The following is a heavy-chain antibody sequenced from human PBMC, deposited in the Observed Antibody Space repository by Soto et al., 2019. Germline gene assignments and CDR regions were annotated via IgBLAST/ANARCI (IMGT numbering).Heavy chain of an antibody. D-gene: IGHD6-13*01. Sequence: PGGSLRLSCAASGFTFSSYAMSWVRQAPGNGLEWVSAISGSGGSTYYADSVKGRFTISRDNSKNTLYLQMNSLRAEDTAVYYCAKCFSSSWSPFDYWGQGTLVTVSS. CDR1: GFTFSSYA. J-gene: IGHJ4*02. V-gene: IGHV3-23*01. CDR2: ISGSGGST. CDR3: AKCFSSSWSPFDY.